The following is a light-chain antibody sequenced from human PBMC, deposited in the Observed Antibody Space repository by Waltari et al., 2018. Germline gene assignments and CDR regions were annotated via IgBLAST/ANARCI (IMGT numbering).Light chain of an antibody. CDR1: QSISSN. Sequence: EIVMTQSPATLSVSPGERPTLSCRASQSISSNLAWYQQKPGQPPRLLIYGASTRATGVPARFSGSGSGTDFTLTISNLQSEDFAIYYCQQYNNWPPYTFGQGTKLEI. V-gene: IGKV3-15*01. CDR3: QQYNNWPPYT. CDR2: GAS. J-gene: IGKJ2*01.